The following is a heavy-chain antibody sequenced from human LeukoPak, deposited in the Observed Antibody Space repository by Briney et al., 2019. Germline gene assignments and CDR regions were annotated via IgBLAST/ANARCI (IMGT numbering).Heavy chain of an antibody. D-gene: IGHD3-9*01. Sequence: SVKVSCKASGGTFSSYAISWVRQAPGQGLEWMGRIIPILGIANYAQKFQGRVTITADKFTSTAYMELSSLRSEDTAVYYCARDRFDILTGYYMSGLGYWGQGTLVTVSS. CDR3: ARDRFDILTGYYMSGLGY. J-gene: IGHJ4*02. V-gene: IGHV1-69*04. CDR1: GGTFSSYA. CDR2: IIPILGIA.